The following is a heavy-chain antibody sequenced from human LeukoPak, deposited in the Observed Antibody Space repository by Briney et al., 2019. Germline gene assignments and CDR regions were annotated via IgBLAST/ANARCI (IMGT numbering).Heavy chain of an antibody. D-gene: IGHD3-10*01. Sequence: SVKVSCKASGGTFSSYAISWVRQAPGQGLEWMGGIIPTFGTANYAQKFQGRVTITADESTSTAYMELSSLRSEDTAVYYCARAYYYGSGSYLDYYYYGMDVWGQGTTVTVSS. CDR3: ARAYYYGSGSYLDYYYYGMDV. CDR1: GGTFSSYA. CDR2: IIPTFGTA. J-gene: IGHJ6*02. V-gene: IGHV1-69*13.